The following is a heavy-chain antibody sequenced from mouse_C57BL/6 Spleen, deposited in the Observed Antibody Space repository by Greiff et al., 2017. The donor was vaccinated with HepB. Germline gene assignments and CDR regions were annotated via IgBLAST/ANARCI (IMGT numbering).Heavy chain of an antibody. CDR3: AINRYYAMDY. V-gene: IGHV1-81*01. J-gene: IGHJ4*01. CDR2: IYPRSGNT. CDR1: GYTFTSYG. Sequence: QVQLKESGAELARPGASVKLSCKASGYTFTSYGISWVKQRTGQGLEWIGEIYPRSGNTYYNEKFKGKATLTADKSSSTAYMELRSLTSEDSAVYFCAINRYYAMDYWGQGTSVTVSS.